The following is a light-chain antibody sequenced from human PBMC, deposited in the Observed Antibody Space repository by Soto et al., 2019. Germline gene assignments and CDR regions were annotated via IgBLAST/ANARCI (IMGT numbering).Light chain of an antibody. J-gene: IGLJ2*01. CDR1: SSDVGGYNN. Sequence: QSALTQPASVSGSPGQSITISCTGTSSDVGGYNNVSWYQQHPGKAPKLMIYEVSNRPSGVSNRVSGSKSDNTASLTISGLQAEDEADSYCSSYTSSSTLLVFGGGTTLTVL. V-gene: IGLV2-14*01. CDR3: SSYTSSSTLLV. CDR2: EVS.